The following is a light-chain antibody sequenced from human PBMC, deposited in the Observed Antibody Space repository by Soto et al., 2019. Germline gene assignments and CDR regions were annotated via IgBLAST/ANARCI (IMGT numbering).Light chain of an antibody. CDR3: QQYNTWPPIT. CDR1: QSVSSSY. V-gene: IGKV3-15*01. CDR2: GAS. J-gene: IGKJ5*01. Sequence: EIVLTQSPGTLSLSPGERATLSCIASQSVSSSYLAWYQQKPGQAPRLLIYGASTRATGIPARFSGSGSGTEFTLTISSLQSEDFAVYYCQQYNTWPPITFGQGTRLEIK.